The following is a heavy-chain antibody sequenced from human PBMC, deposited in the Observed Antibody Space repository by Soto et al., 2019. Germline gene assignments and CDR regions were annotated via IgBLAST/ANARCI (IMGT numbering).Heavy chain of an antibody. V-gene: IGHV3-15*07. CDR2: IKSKTDGGTT. D-gene: IGHD3-3*01. J-gene: IGHJ3*02. CDR1: GFTFSNAW. Sequence: EVQLVESGGGLVKPGGSLRLSCAASGFTFSNAWMNWVRQAPGKGLEWVGRIKSKTDGGTTDYAAPVKGRFTISRDDSKNTLYLQMSSLKTEDTAVYYCTTYYDFWSGYYHDAFDIWGQGTMVTVSS. CDR3: TTYYDFWSGYYHDAFDI.